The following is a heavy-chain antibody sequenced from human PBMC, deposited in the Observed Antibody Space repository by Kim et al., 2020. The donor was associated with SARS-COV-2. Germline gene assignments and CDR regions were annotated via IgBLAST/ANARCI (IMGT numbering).Heavy chain of an antibody. CDR2: IYHSGST. CDR1: GGPISSSNW. V-gene: IGHV4-4*02. J-gene: IGHJ5*02. CDR3: SRDGYAVAGTNWFDP. D-gene: IGHD6-19*01. Sequence: SETLSLTCAVSGGPISSSNWWSWVRQPPGKGLEWIGEIYHSGSTNYNPSLKSRVTISVDKSKNQFSLKLSSVTAADTAVYYCSRDGYAVAGTNWFDPCGQGTLVTVSS.